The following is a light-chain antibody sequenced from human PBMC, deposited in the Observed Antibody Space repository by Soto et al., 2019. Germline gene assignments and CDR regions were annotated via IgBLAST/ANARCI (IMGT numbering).Light chain of an antibody. Sequence: QSALTQLPSASGSPGQSVTISCTGTKNDIGVYDFVSWYQHHPGKAPRLIIYEVVQRPSGVPDRFSGSKSGNTASLTVSELQAADEADYFCKSYAGSNTYVFGSGTKVTVL. CDR1: KNDIGVYDF. CDR3: KSYAGSNTYV. J-gene: IGLJ1*01. V-gene: IGLV2-8*01. CDR2: EVV.